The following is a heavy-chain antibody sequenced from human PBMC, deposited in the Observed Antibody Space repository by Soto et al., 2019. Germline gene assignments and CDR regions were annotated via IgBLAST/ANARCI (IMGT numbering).Heavy chain of an antibody. CDR1: GFTFNQAW. CDR3: TIDAAHLLPQIDY. D-gene: IGHD2-15*01. J-gene: IGHJ4*02. V-gene: IGHV3-15*07. Sequence: EVQVVESGGGLVKPGGSLRLSCAASGFTFNQAWMNWVRQAPGKGLEWVGRIKSKNDDEATDYAAPVKGRFTISRDDSKNTLFLQMNSLKTEDTAVYYCTIDAAHLLPQIDYWGQGALVTVSS. CDR2: IKSKNDDEAT.